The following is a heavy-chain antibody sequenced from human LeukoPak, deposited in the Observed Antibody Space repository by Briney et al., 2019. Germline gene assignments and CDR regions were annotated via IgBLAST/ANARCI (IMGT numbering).Heavy chain of an antibody. CDR1: GFTFSSYE. J-gene: IGHJ4*02. Sequence: GGSLRLSCAASGFTFSSYEMNWVRQAPGKGLEWVSSISSSSSYIYYADSVKGRFTISRDNAKNSLYLQMNSLRAEDTAVYYCARDLMVRGDYWGQGTLVTVSS. V-gene: IGHV3-21*01. CDR3: ARDLMVRGDY. CDR2: ISSSSSYI. D-gene: IGHD3-10*01.